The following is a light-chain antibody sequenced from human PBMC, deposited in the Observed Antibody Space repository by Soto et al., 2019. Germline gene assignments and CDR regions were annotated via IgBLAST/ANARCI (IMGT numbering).Light chain of an antibody. Sequence: QSVLTQPASVSGSPGQSITISCTGTSSDVGGYNYVSWYQQHPGKAPKLMIYDVSNRPSGVSNRFSGSKSGNTASLTISGLQAEDEADYYCSSYTSSSAPHVFGTGTKVTVL. CDR2: DVS. CDR1: SSDVGGYNY. CDR3: SSYTSSSAPHV. J-gene: IGLJ1*01. V-gene: IGLV2-14*01.